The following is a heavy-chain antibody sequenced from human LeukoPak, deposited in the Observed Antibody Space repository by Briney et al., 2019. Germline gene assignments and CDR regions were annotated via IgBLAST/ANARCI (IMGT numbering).Heavy chain of an antibody. CDR1: GFTFSNYD. Sequence: PGGSLRLSCAASGFTFSNYDMSWVRQAPGKGLEWVSSISTTSDYIYYAGSVKGRFTVSRDNAKNSLFLQMNSLRAEDTAVYYCARGVGATIRTSNFDYWGQGTLVTASS. D-gene: IGHD1-26*01. CDR2: ISTTSDYI. V-gene: IGHV3-21*01. CDR3: ARGVGATIRTSNFDY. J-gene: IGHJ4*02.